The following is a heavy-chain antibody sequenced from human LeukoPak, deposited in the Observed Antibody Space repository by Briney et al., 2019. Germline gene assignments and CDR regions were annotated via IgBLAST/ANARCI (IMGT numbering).Heavy chain of an antibody. V-gene: IGHV1-69*05. CDR1: GGTFSSYA. CDR2: TIPIFSTT. J-gene: IGHJ4*02. CDR3: ARGEVDTTMITATPLNY. Sequence: SVKVSCKASGGTFSSYAISWVRQAPGQGLEWMGGTIPIFSTTNYAQKFQGRVTITTDESTSTAYMELSSLRSEDTAVYYCARGEVDTTMITATPLNYWGQGTLVTVSS. D-gene: IGHD5-18*01.